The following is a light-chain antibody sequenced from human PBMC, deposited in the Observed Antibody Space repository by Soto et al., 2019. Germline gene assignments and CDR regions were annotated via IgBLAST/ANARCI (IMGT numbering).Light chain of an antibody. V-gene: IGLV2-14*01. Sequence: QSVLTQPASVSGSAGPSITISCTGTSSDVGGYNYVSWYQQHPGKAPKLMIYDVSNRPSGVSNRFSGSKSGNTASLTISGLQAEDEADYYCSSYTSSSTFFGTGT. CDR1: SSDVGGYNY. CDR2: DVS. CDR3: SSYTSSSTF. J-gene: IGLJ1*01.